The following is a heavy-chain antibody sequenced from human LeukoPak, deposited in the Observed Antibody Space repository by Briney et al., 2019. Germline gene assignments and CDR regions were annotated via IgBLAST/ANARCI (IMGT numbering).Heavy chain of an antibody. J-gene: IGHJ6*02. V-gene: IGHV1-46*01. CDR2: INPSGGST. CDR3: ARDLSAQVIWFGEFNVLYGMDV. Sequence: ASVKVSCKASGYTFTSYCMHWVRQAPGQGLEWMGIINPSGGSTSYAQKFQGRVTMTRDTSTSTVYMELSSLRSEDTAVYYCARDLSAQVIWFGEFNVLYGMDVWGQGTTVTVSS. D-gene: IGHD3-10*01. CDR1: GYTFTSYC.